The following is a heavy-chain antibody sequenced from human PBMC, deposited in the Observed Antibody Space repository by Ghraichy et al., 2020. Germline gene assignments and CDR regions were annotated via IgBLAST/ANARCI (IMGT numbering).Heavy chain of an antibody. CDR3: ARTTQDCTNGVCYDY. D-gene: IGHD2-8*01. J-gene: IGHJ4*02. CDR2: ISGYNGNT. CDR1: GYTFTNYG. V-gene: IGHV1-18*04. Sequence: ASVKVSCKASGYTFTNYGISWVRQDPGQGLEWMAWISGYNGNTHLAQKFQDRVTVTTDTSATTVYMELRSLRYDDTAVFYCARTTQDCTNGVCYDYWGQGTLVTVSS.